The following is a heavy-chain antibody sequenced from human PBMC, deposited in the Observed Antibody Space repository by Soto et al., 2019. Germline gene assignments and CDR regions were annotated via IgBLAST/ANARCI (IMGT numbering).Heavy chain of an antibody. J-gene: IGHJ5*01. Sequence: SETLSLTCSVSGDSISNLDYFWAWIRQPPGQALEYIGYIYKSATTYYNPSFESRVAISVDTSKSQFSLNVTSVTAADTSVYFCARGRYCLTGRCFPNWFDSWGQGALVTVSS. D-gene: IGHD7-27*01. V-gene: IGHV4-30-4*01. CDR1: GDSISNLDYF. CDR2: IYKSATT. CDR3: ARGRYCLTGRCFPNWFDS.